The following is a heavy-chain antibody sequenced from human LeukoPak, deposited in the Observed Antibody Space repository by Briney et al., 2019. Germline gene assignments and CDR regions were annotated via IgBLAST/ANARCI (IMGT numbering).Heavy chain of an antibody. CDR3: GKGRVSE. D-gene: IGHD6-19*01. CDR2: IHADGVAT. Sequence: SGVSLRLSCAASGFPFNTQHMRWARQAPGKGLEWVSSIHADGVATFYADSVRGQFTNSRDNPKNTLDLQMNSLRVEDTAVYYCGKGRVSEWGQGTLVTVSS. V-gene: IGHV3-23*01. CDR1: GFPFNTQH. J-gene: IGHJ4*02.